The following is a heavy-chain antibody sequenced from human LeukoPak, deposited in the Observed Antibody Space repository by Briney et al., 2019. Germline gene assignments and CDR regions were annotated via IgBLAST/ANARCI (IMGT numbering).Heavy chain of an antibody. D-gene: IGHD6-13*01. CDR2: LYPGGST. V-gene: IGHV3-66*01. J-gene: IGHJ4*02. Sequence: PGESLRLPCAASVFTVSSSYMSWVRQAPGKGLELVSVLYPGGSTYIADSVKGRFSISRDNSNNTLNLQMNSLRVEDTAVYYCARGGPAAGRFDYWGQGTLVTVSS. CDR1: VFTVSSSY. CDR3: ARGGPAAGRFDY.